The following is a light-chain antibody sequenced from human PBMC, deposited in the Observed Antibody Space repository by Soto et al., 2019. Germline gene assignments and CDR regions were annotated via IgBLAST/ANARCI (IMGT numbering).Light chain of an antibody. V-gene: IGKV3-15*01. CDR1: QSVSNA. J-gene: IGKJ4*01. CDR3: QQYNRWPPLT. CDR2: GAS. Sequence: EIVMTQSPATLSVSPGERATLSCRASQSVSNALAWYQQKPGQAPRLLIYGASTRATGIPARFSGSGSETEFTLTISSLQSEDFAVYYCQQYNRWPPLTFGGGTKVEIK.